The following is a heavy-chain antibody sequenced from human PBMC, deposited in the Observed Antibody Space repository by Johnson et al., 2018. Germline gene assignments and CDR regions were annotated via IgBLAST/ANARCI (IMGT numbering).Heavy chain of an antibody. CDR1: GFTFGDYA. CDR3: TKDPRGYSYGFSI. Sequence: VQLVQSGGGLVQPGRSLRLSCTASGFTFGDYAMSWFRQAPGKGLEWVGFIRSKAYGGTTEYAASVQGRFTISRDDSKSSADLQMNSLKTKDTPVYYVTKDPRGYSYGFSIWGQGTLVTVSS. CDR2: IRSKAYGGTT. V-gene: IGHV3-49*03. J-gene: IGHJ4*02. D-gene: IGHD5-18*01.